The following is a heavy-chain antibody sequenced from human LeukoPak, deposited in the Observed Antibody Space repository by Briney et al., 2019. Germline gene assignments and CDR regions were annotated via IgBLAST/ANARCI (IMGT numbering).Heavy chain of an antibody. D-gene: IGHD3-3*01. CDR1: RYTFTNYY. V-gene: IGHV1-46*01. CDR3: AKVKESVAFDI. Sequence: ASVKVSCKASRYTFTNYYIHWVRQAPGQGLEWMGIINPSGGTTSYAQKFQGRVTMTRDTSTSTVYMEMSSLRSEDTAVYHCAKVKESVAFDIWGQGTIVTVSS. J-gene: IGHJ3*02. CDR2: INPSGGTT.